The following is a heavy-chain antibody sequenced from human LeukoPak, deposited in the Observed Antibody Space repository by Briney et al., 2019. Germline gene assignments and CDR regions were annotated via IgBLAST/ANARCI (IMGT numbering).Heavy chain of an antibody. CDR2: MKQDGSEK. Sequence: GGSLRLSCAASGITFSSYGMHWVRQAPGKGLECVANMKQDGSEKYYVDSVKGRFTISRDNAKNSLFLQMNSLRAEDTAVYYCARDLLAVAATGIGFDYWGQGTLVTVSS. J-gene: IGHJ4*02. CDR3: ARDLLAVAATGIGFDY. D-gene: IGHD6-19*01. V-gene: IGHV3-7*01. CDR1: GITFSSYG.